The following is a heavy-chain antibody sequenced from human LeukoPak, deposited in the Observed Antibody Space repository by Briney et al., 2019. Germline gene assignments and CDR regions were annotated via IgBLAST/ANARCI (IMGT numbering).Heavy chain of an antibody. Sequence: PGGSLRLSCAASGFTFSSYWMSWVRQAPGKGLEWVANIKQDGSAKYYVDPVKGRFTISRDNARNSLNLQMNSLRAEDTAVYYCARESSVKDFDYWGQGTLVTVSS. CDR2: IKQDGSAK. J-gene: IGHJ4*02. CDR3: ARESSVKDFDY. CDR1: GFTFSSYW. V-gene: IGHV3-7*01. D-gene: IGHD2-2*01.